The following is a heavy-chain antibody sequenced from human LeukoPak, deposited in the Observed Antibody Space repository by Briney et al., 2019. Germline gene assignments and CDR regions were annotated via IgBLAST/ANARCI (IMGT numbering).Heavy chain of an antibody. CDR1: GGTFSSYA. V-gene: IGHV1-69*04. CDR3: ARGLMIVGGQDAFDI. D-gene: IGHD3-22*01. Sequence: SVKVSCKASGGTFSSYAISWVRQAPGQGLEWMGRIIPIFGIANYAQKFQGRVTITADKSTSTAYMELSSLRSEDTAVYYCARGLMIVGGQDAFDIWGQGTMVTVSS. CDR2: IIPIFGIA. J-gene: IGHJ3*02.